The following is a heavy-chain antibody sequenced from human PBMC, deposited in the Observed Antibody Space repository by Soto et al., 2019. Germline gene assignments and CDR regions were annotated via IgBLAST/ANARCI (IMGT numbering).Heavy chain of an antibody. V-gene: IGHV4-59*01. D-gene: IGHD4-17*01. CDR3: ARAFRTVGGYGDNVGSPFDY. CDR2: INNGGST. CDR1: GAFFSHYY. Sequence: QVQLQESGPGLVKPSETLSLSCSVSGAFFSHYYWTWIRQAPGKGLEWIGYINNGGSTNYNPSLKSRVTMSVDTSKNQSSRKLTSVTAADTAVYYCARAFRTVGGYGDNVGSPFDYWSQGTLVTVSS. J-gene: IGHJ4*02.